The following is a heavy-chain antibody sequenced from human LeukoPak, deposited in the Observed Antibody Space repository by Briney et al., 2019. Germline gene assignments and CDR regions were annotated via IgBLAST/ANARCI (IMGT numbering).Heavy chain of an antibody. CDR1: GGSFSGYY. CDR3: ARGGVATIDD. J-gene: IGHJ4*02. V-gene: IGHV4-34*01. CDR2: INHSGST. D-gene: IGHD5-12*01. Sequence: SETLSLTCAVYGGSFSGYYWSWIRQPPWRGLEWIGEINHSGSTNYNPSLKSRVTISVDTSKNQFSLKLSSVTAADTAVYYCARGGVATIDDWGQGTLVTVSS.